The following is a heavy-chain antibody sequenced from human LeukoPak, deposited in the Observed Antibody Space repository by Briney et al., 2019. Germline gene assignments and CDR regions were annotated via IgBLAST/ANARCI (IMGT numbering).Heavy chain of an antibody. D-gene: IGHD6-13*01. J-gene: IGHJ4*02. Sequence: SETLSLTCTVSGGSISSYYWSWIRQPAGKGLEWIGRIYTSGGTNYNPSLKSRVTLSVDTSKNQFSLKVSSVTAADTAVYYCARDGAAAGLDYWGQGTLVTVSS. CDR3: ARDGAAAGLDY. V-gene: IGHV4-4*07. CDR1: GGSISSYY. CDR2: IYTSGGT.